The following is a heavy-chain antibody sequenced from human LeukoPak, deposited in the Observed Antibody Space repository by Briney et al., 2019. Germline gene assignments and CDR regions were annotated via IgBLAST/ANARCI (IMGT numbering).Heavy chain of an antibody. D-gene: IGHD3-10*01. V-gene: IGHV4-59*01. CDR3: ARGRSSMVRGYYYYYMDV. Sequence: SETLSLTCAVSGGSISTYYWTWIRQPPGKGLEWIGYVYYSGSTNYNPSLKSRVTISVDTSKNQFSLKLSSVTAADTAVYYCARGRSSMVRGYYYYYMDVWGKGTTVTISS. CDR1: GGSISTYY. CDR2: VYYSGST. J-gene: IGHJ6*03.